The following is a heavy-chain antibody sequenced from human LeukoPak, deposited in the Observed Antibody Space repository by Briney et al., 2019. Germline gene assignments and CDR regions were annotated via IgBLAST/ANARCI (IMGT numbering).Heavy chain of an antibody. J-gene: IGHJ3*02. Sequence: TGGSLRLSCAASGFTFSSYWMSWVRQAPGKGLEWVAFIRYDGSNKYYADSVKGRFTISRDNSKNTLYLQMNSLRAEDTAVYYCAKDLSRHCSSTSCCENAFDIWGQGTMVTVSS. V-gene: IGHV3-30*02. D-gene: IGHD2-2*01. CDR3: AKDLSRHCSSTSCCENAFDI. CDR1: GFTFSSYW. CDR2: IRYDGSNK.